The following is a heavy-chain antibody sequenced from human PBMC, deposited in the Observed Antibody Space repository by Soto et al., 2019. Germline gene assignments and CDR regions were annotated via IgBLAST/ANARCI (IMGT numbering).Heavy chain of an antibody. CDR2: IYYSGST. J-gene: IGHJ4*02. D-gene: IGHD3-22*01. Sequence: PSETLSLTCTVSGGSVNSGHYYWNWIRQSPGKGLEWIGYIYYSGSTNYNSSLKSRVTISVDTSKNQFSLKLSSVTAADTAVYYCGGKNYDSSGYFDYWGQGTLVTVSS. CDR1: GGSVNSGHYY. V-gene: IGHV4-61*01. CDR3: GGKNYDSSGYFDY.